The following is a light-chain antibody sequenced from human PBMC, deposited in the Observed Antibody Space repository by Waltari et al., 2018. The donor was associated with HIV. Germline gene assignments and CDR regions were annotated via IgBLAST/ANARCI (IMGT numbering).Light chain of an antibody. CDR3: SSYTSSDTVV. Sequence: QSALTQPASVSGSPGQSITISCTGASSDAGAYNYVSWYQQHPGKAPKLMIYEVSNRPSGVSNRFSGSKSGNTASLTISGLQAEDESNYYCSSYTSSDTVVFGGGTKLTVL. V-gene: IGLV2-14*01. CDR2: EVS. J-gene: IGLJ2*01. CDR1: SSDAGAYNY.